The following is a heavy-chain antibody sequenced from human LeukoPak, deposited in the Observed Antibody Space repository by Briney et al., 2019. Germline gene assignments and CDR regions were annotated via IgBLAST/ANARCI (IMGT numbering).Heavy chain of an antibody. CDR2: ITWDGGSR. D-gene: IGHD1-26*01. CDR3: ARDSEYSGWSGYFDY. V-gene: IGHV3-43*01. Sequence: PGGSLRLSCVASGFTFDDYTMHWVRQAPGQGLEWVSLITWDGGSRYYADSVKGRFTISKDNSKNSLYLQMNSLTTEDTALYYCARDSEYSGWSGYFDYWGQGTLVTVSS. CDR1: GFTFDDYT. J-gene: IGHJ4*02.